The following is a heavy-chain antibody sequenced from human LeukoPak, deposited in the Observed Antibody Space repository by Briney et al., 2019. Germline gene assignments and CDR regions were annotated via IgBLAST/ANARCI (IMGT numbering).Heavy chain of an antibody. V-gene: IGHV4-59*08. CDR1: GGSISSYY. D-gene: IGHD3-22*01. J-gene: IGHJ4*02. CDR2: IYYSGST. Sequence: PSETLSLTCTVSGGSISSYYWSWIRQPPGKGLEWIGYIYYSGSTNYNPSLKSRVTISVDTSKNQFSLKLSSVTAADTAVYYCARHPTYYYDSSGYFDYWGQGTLVTVSS. CDR3: ARHPTYYYDSSGYFDY.